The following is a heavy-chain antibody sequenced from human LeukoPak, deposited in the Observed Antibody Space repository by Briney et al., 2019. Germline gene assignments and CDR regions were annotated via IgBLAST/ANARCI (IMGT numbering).Heavy chain of an antibody. CDR1: GYTFTSYD. CDR3: ARSIGDFWSGYRNQIDY. CDR2: INPNSGGT. V-gene: IGHV1-2*02. Sequence: ASVKVSCKASGYTFTSYDINWVRQATGQGLEWMGWINPNSGGTNYAQKFQGRVTMTRDTSISTAYMELSRLRSDDTAVYYCARSIGDFWSGYRNQIDYWGQGTLVTVSS. D-gene: IGHD3-3*01. J-gene: IGHJ4*02.